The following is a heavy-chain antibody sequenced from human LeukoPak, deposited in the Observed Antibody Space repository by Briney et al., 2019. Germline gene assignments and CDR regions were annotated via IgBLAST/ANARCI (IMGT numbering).Heavy chain of an antibody. J-gene: IGHJ4*02. Sequence: SVKVSCKASGYTFTGYYMHWVRQAPGQGLEWMGRINPNSGGTNYAQKFQGRVTMTRDTSISTAYMELSRLRSDDTAVYYCARDSHSSGWYLIGYWGQGTLVTVSS. CDR2: INPNSGGT. CDR1: GYTFTGYY. CDR3: ARDSHSSGWYLIGY. D-gene: IGHD6-19*01. V-gene: IGHV1-2*06.